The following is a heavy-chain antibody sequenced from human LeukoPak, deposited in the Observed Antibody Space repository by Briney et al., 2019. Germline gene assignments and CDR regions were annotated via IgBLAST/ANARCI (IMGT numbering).Heavy chain of an antibody. J-gene: IGHJ2*01. CDR2: IYYSGST. Sequence: SETLSLTCTVPGGSIISYYWSWIRQPPGKGLEWIGYIYYSGSTNYNPSLKSRVTISVGTSKNQFSLKLSSVTAADTAVYYCERQDWDYDWYFDLWGRGTLVTVSS. CDR1: GGSIISYY. CDR3: ERQDWDYDWYFDL. D-gene: IGHD1-7*01. V-gene: IGHV4-59*08.